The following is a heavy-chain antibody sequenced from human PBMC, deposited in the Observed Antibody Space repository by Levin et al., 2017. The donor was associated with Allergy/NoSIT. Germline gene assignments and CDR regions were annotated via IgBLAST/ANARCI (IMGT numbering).Heavy chain of an antibody. D-gene: IGHD5-12*01. J-gene: IGHJ4*02. Sequence: GGSLRLSCAASGFTFSSYAMSWVRQAPGKGLELVSTITGSGGSTYYADSVKGRFTISRDNSKSTLYLQMNSLRAEDTAVYYCAKGASGYWYFDYWGQGTLVTVSS. V-gene: IGHV3-23*01. CDR1: GFTFSSYA. CDR3: AKGASGYWYFDY. CDR2: ITGSGGST.